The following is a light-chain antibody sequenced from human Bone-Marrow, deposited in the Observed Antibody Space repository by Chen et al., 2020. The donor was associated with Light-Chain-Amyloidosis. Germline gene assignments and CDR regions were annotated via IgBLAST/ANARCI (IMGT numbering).Light chain of an antibody. CDR2: DVS. CDR3: SSYTSSSTLDV. CDR1: SSDVGGYNY. V-gene: IGLV2-14*01. J-gene: IGLJ1*01. Sequence: QSALTQPASGSGSPGQSITFSCTGTSSDVGGYNYVSWYQQHPGKAPKLMIYDVSNRPSGVSNRFSGSKSGNTASLTISGLQAEDEADYYCSSYTSSSTLDVFGTGTKVTVL.